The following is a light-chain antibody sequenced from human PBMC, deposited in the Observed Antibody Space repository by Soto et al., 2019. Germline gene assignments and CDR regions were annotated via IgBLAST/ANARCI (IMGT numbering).Light chain of an antibody. CDR1: QPVSSNF. CDR2: GVS. J-gene: IGKJ5*01. V-gene: IGKV3-20*01. Sequence: EIVLTQSPRTLSLSPGERATLTCISSQPVSSNFLAWYQQKPGQAPRLLIYGVSSRASGIPDRFFGSGSGTDFTLTINRLEPEDFAVYYCQQYANSPITFGQGTRLDIK. CDR3: QQYANSPIT.